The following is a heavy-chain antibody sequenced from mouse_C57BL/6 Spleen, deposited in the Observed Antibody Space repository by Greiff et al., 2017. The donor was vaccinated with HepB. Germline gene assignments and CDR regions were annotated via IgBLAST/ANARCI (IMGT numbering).Heavy chain of an antibody. CDR2: ISSGSSTI. Sequence: EVQRVESGGGLVKPGGSLKLSCAASGFTFSDYGMHWVRQAPEKGLEWVAYISSGSSTIYYADTVKGRFTISRDNAKNTLFLQMTSLRSEDTAMYYCARRAYYGSSEGFDYWGQGTTLTVSS. D-gene: IGHD1-1*01. CDR3: ARRAYYGSSEGFDY. CDR1: GFTFSDYG. V-gene: IGHV5-17*01. J-gene: IGHJ2*01.